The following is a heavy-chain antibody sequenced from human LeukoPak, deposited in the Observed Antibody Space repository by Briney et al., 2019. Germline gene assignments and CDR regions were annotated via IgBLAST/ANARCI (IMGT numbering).Heavy chain of an antibody. J-gene: IGHJ6*03. CDR3: ARDLYQWLPSTRPRDYYYYMDV. CDR1: GYTFTGYY. CDR2: INPNSGGT. D-gene: IGHD6-19*01. V-gene: IGHV1-2*02. Sequence: ASVKVSCEASGYTFTGYYIHWVRQAPGQGLEYMGWINPNSGGTNYAQKFQGRVTMTRDTSISTAYMELSRLRSDDTAVYYCARDLYQWLPSTRPRDYYYYMDVWGEGTTVTVSS.